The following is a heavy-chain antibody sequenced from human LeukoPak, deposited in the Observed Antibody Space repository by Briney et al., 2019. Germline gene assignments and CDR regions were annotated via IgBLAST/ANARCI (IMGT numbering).Heavy chain of an antibody. J-gene: IGHJ3*02. D-gene: IGHD2-21*02. V-gene: IGHV4-30-4*01. CDR3: AASCGGDCYSADAFDI. Sequence: SQTLSLTCTVSGGSISSGDYYWSWIRQPPGKGLEWIGYIYYGGSTYYNPSLKSRVTISVDTSKNQFSLKLSSVTAADTAVYYCAASCGGDCYSADAFDIWGQGTMVTVSS. CDR1: GGSISSGDYY. CDR2: IYYGGST.